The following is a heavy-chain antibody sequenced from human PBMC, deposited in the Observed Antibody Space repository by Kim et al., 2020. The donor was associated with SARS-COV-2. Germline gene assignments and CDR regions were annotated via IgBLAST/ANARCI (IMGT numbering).Heavy chain of an antibody. CDR1: GYTFSNYA. CDR2: INAGSGNT. V-gene: IGHV1-3*01. D-gene: IGHD3-3*01. J-gene: IGHJ4*01. Sequence: ASVKVSCKASGYTFSNYAMHWVRQAPGQRLEWMGWINAGSGNTEYSQKFQGRLIITRDTSASTAYMELSSLRSEDTAVYYCAGGGAVLRFLEWLSSYFDY. CDR3: AGGGAVLRFLEWLSSYFDY.